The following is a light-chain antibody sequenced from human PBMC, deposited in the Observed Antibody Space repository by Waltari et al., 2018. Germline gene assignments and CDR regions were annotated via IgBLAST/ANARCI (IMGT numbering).Light chain of an antibody. CDR3: QQYYSTQT. J-gene: IGKJ2*01. CDR1: QSVLYSSNNKNY. CDR2: WAS. Sequence: DIVKTQSPDSLAVSLGERATINCKSSQSVLYSSNNKNYLAWYQQKPGQPPKLLIYWASTRESGVPDRFSGSGSGTDFTLTISSLQAEDVAVYYCQQYYSTQTFGQGTKLEIK. V-gene: IGKV4-1*01.